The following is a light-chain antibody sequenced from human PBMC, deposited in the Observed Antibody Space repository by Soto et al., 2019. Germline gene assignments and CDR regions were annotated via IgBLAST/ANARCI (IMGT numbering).Light chain of an antibody. CDR2: GAS. CDR1: QSVSSSY. J-gene: IGKJ1*01. V-gene: IGKV3-20*01. Sequence: ENLLTQSPATLSLSPWERATLSWRASQSVSSSYLAWYQQKPGQAPRLLIYGASSRATGIPDRFSGSGSGTDFTLTISRLEPEDFAVYYCQQYRSSPLWTFGQGTKVDIK. CDR3: QQYRSSPLWT.